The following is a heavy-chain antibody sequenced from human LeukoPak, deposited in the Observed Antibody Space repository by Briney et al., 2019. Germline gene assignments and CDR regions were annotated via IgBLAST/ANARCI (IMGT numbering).Heavy chain of an antibody. CDR3: TKETPQMDV. CDR2: ISSTGNTV. V-gene: IGHV3-48*03. D-gene: IGHD2-15*01. J-gene: IGHJ6*04. Sequence: AGSLRLSCAASGFTFSSYEMNWVRQAPGQGLEWVAYISSTGNTVHYAGSVKGRFTISRDNAKNSLYLQMNRLRAEDTAVYYCTKETPQMDVWGKGTTVIVSS. CDR1: GFTFSSYE.